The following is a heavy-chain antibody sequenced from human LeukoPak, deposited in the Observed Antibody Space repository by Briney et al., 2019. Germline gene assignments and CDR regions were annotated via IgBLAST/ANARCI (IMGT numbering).Heavy chain of an antibody. CDR1: GFTFDDYA. V-gene: IGHV3-9*01. CDR2: ISWNSGSI. D-gene: IGHD2-2*02. Sequence: GGSLRLSCAVSGFTFDDYAMHWVRQAPGKGLEWVSGISWNSGSIGYADSVKGRFTISRDNARNSLYLQMNSLRAEDTALYYCAKAYCSTANCHTSRHWGQGTMVTVSS. J-gene: IGHJ3*01. CDR3: AKAYCSTANCHTSRH.